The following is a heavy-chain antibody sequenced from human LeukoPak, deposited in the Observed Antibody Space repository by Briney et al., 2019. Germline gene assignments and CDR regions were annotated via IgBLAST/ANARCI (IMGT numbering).Heavy chain of an antibody. CDR3: ARTLKQWLAFDY. Sequence: GRSLRLSCAASGFTFSSYAMHWVRQAPCKGLEWVAVISYDGSNKYYADSVKGRFTISRDNSKNTLYLQMNSLRAEDTAVYYCARTLKQWLAFDYWGQGTLVTVSS. V-gene: IGHV3-30-3*01. J-gene: IGHJ4*02. CDR1: GFTFSSYA. D-gene: IGHD6-19*01. CDR2: ISYDGSNK.